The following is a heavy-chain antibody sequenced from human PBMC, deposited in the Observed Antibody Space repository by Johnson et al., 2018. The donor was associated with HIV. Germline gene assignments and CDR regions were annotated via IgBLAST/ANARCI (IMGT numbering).Heavy chain of an antibody. D-gene: IGHD5-12*01. J-gene: IGHJ3*02. V-gene: IGHV3-30*14. CDR3: AKDLVATIQGPWGATNAFDI. Sequence: VQLVESGGGVVQPGRSLRLSCAASGFTFSSYVMHWVRQAPGKGLEWVALISYDGSNKYYADSVKGRFTISRDNSKTTLYLQMNSLRVEDTAVYYCAKDLVATIQGPWGATNAFDIWGQGTMVTVSA. CDR1: GFTFSSYV. CDR2: ISYDGSNK.